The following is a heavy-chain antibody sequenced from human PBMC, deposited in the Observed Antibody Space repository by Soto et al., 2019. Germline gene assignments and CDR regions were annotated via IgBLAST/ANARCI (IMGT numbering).Heavy chain of an antibody. V-gene: IGHV4-30-2*01. CDR2: INHSGST. D-gene: IGHD5-12*01. Sequence: PSETLSLTCAVSGGSISSGGYSWSWIRQPPGKGLEWIGEINHSGSTNYNPSLKSRVTISVDTSKNQFSLKLSSVTAADTAVYYCARGHMGGYEGYFDYWGQGTLVTVSS. CDR3: ARGHMGGYEGYFDY. J-gene: IGHJ4*02. CDR1: GGSISSGGYS.